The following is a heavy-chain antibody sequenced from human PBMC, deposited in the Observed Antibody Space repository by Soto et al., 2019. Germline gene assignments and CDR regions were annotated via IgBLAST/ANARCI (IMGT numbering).Heavy chain of an antibody. CDR2: IYYSGCT. Sequence: SESLSLTCTFSGGSISSGDYYWSWIRQPPGKGLEWIGHIYYSGCTYYNPSLKSRVTISVDTSKNQFSLKLSFVTAADTAVYYCARVGGFGATTIDYWGQGTLVTVSS. V-gene: IGHV4-30-4*01. D-gene: IGHD3-10*01. CDR1: GGSISSGDYY. CDR3: ARVGGFGATTIDY. J-gene: IGHJ4*02.